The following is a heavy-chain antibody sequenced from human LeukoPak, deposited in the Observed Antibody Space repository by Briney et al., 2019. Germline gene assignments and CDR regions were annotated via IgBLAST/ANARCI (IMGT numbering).Heavy chain of an antibody. CDR1: GGSISSGGYS. J-gene: IGHJ5*02. V-gene: IGHV4-30-2*01. Sequence: PPETLSLTCAVSGGSISSGGYSWSWIRQPPGKGLEWIGEIYHSGSTNYNPSLKSRVTISVDKSKNQFSLKLSSVTAADTAVYYCARDRTVTTHRKLDPWGQGTLVTVSS. D-gene: IGHD4-17*01. CDR2: IYHSGST. CDR3: ARDRTVTTHRKLDP.